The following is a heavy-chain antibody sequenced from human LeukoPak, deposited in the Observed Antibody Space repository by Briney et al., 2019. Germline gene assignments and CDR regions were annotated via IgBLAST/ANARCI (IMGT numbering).Heavy chain of an antibody. D-gene: IGHD4-11*01. CDR1: GLTVSSNH. Sequence: PGGSLRLSCAASGLTVSSNHMAWVRQAPGKGLEWVSVIYTGGITYYADSVQGRFTISRDNAKNSLSLQINSLTADDTGVYYCAREGLPYSGDYWGQGTLVTVSS. CDR3: AREGLPYSGDY. CDR2: IYTGGIT. V-gene: IGHV3-66*01. J-gene: IGHJ4*02.